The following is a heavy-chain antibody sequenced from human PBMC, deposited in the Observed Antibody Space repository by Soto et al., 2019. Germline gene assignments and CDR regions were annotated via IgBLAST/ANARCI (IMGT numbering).Heavy chain of an antibody. Sequence: SETLSLTCTVSGGSISSGGYYWSWIRQHPGKGLEWIGYIYYSGSTNYNPSLKSRVTISVDTSKNQFSLKLSSVTAADTAVYYCARLPILGYFDYWGQGTLVTVSS. CDR1: GGSISSGGYY. CDR3: ARLPILGYFDY. J-gene: IGHJ4*02. D-gene: IGHD3-3*02. CDR2: IYYSGST. V-gene: IGHV4-61*08.